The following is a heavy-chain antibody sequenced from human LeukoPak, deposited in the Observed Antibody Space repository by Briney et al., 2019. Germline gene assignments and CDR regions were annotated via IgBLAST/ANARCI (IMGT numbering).Heavy chain of an antibody. Sequence: GASVKVSCKASHYTLTNYNISWVRQAPGQGLEWMGWISAYNGNTNYAQKLQGRVTMTTDTSTSTAYMELRSLRSDDTAVYYCARDWLNSGSYYYYYYGMDVWGQGTTVTVSS. CDR2: ISAYNGNT. CDR1: HYTLTNYN. J-gene: IGHJ6*02. D-gene: IGHD1-26*01. CDR3: ARDWLNSGSYYYYYYGMDV. V-gene: IGHV1-18*01.